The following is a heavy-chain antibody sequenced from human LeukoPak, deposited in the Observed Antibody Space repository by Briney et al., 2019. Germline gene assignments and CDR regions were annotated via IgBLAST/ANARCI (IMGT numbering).Heavy chain of an antibody. J-gene: IGHJ5*02. V-gene: IGHV1-8*01. CDR3: ARDLGYCSSTSCHSRFDP. D-gene: IGHD2-2*02. CDR1: GYTFTSYD. Sequence: ASVKVSCMASGYTFTSYDINWVRQATGQGLEWMGWMNPNSGNTGYAQKFQGRVTMTRNTSISTAYMELSSLRSEDTAVYYCARDLGYCSSTSCHSRFDPWGQGTLVTVSS. CDR2: MNPNSGNT.